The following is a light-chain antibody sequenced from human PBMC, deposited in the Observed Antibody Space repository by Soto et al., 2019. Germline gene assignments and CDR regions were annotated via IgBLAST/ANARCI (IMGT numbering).Light chain of an antibody. V-gene: IGKV1-39*01. CDR1: QTISTH. Sequence: DIRMTQSPSSLSASVGDRVTITCRASQTISTHLHWYQHKPGKAPNLLIYGASSLQTGVPSRFSGSGSGTDFTLSINSLQPEDFATYYCQQSYTSPYTFGQGTELEI. J-gene: IGKJ2*01. CDR2: GAS. CDR3: QQSYTSPYT.